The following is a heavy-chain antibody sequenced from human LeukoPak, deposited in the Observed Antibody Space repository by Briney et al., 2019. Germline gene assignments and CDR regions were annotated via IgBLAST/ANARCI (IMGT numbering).Heavy chain of an antibody. J-gene: IGHJ6*02. Sequence: GASVKVSCKASGYTFTGYYMHWVRQAPGQGLEWMGWINPNSGGTNYAQKFQGRVTMTRDTSTSTVYMELSSLRSEDTAVYYCARDCGPSSSWYLFDVWGQGTTVTVSS. V-gene: IGHV1-2*02. D-gene: IGHD6-13*01. CDR2: INPNSGGT. CDR3: ARDCGPSSSWYLFDV. CDR1: GYTFTGYY.